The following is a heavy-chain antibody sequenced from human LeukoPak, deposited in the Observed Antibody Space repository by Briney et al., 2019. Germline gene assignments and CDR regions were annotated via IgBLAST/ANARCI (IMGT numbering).Heavy chain of an antibody. Sequence: PGGSLRLSCAASGFTFSNFWMTWVRQAPGKGLEWVASIKQGGREKYYVDSVKGQFTISRDNPKNSLFLQLNSLRAEDTAVYYCARDRGGGWFDPWGQGTLVTVSS. J-gene: IGHJ5*02. D-gene: IGHD2-15*01. V-gene: IGHV3-7*04. CDR2: IKQGGREK. CDR3: ARDRGGGWFDP. CDR1: GFTFSNFW.